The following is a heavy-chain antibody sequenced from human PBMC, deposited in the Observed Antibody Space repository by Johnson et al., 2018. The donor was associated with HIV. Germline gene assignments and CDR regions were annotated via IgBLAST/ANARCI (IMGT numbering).Heavy chain of an antibody. CDR2: ISWNSGSI. Sequence: LSCAASGITFDDYGMSWVRQTPGNGLEWVSGISWNSGSIGYADSVKGRFTISRDNAKNSLYLQMNSLRGEDTAVYYGARGRYQYLAGGGFDIWGRGTMVVVST. V-gene: IGHV3-20*04. CDR1: GITFDDYG. CDR3: ARGRYQYLAGGGFDI. J-gene: IGHJ3*02. D-gene: IGHD2-15*01.